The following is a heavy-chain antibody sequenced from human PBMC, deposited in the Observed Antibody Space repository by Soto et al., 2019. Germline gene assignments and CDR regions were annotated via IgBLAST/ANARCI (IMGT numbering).Heavy chain of an antibody. V-gene: IGHV4-4*07. CDR3: ARESVSGTYRFDS. D-gene: IGHD3-16*02. Sequence: SETLSRTCTVSGDSLSTYYWSWIRQPAGERLEWIGRIHDTGRTNYNPSLKSRVTMSVDTSKNQFSLRVNSVTAADTAVYYCARESVSGTYRFDSWGQGTLVTVSS. CDR1: GDSLSTYY. J-gene: IGHJ4*02. CDR2: IHDTGRT.